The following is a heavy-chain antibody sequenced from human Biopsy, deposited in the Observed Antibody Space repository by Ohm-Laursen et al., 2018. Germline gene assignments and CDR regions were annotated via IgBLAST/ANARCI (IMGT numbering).Heavy chain of an antibody. D-gene: IGHD2/OR15-2a*01. Sequence: EASVKVSCKASGYTFTSYDISWVRQAPGQGLEWMGWISPYNDKTSYPPKLQDRVTMTADTSTNTAHMELRSLRSDDKAVYYCARVFCTSTTCYGLLDNWGQGTVVTVSS. J-gene: IGHJ4*02. CDR1: GYTFTSYD. V-gene: IGHV1-18*01. CDR2: ISPYNDKT. CDR3: ARVFCTSTTCYGLLDN.